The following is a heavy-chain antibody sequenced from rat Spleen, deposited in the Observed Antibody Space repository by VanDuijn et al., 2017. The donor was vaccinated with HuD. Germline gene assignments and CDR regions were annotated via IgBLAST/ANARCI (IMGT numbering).Heavy chain of an antibody. Sequence: VQLQESGPGLVQPSQTLSLTCTVSGFSLISNGVSWVRQPPGKGLEWIAAISSGGSTYFNSVLKSRLSISRDTSKSQVFLKMNSLQTEDTAIYFCTRDPITTRDYFDYWGQGVMVTVSS. J-gene: IGHJ2*01. V-gene: IGHV2S12*01. CDR2: ISSGGST. CDR3: TRDPITTRDYFDY. D-gene: IGHD1-1*01. CDR1: GFSLISNG.